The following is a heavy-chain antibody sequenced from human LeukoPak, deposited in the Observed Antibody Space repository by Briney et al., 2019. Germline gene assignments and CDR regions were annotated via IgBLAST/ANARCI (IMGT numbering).Heavy chain of an antibody. J-gene: IGHJ6*03. V-gene: IGHV4-34*01. Sequence: SETLSLTCAVYGGSFSGYYWSWIRQPPGKGLEWIGEINHSGSTNYNPSLKSRVTISVDTSKNQFSLKLSSVTAADTAVYYCARVTDFWSGYPIHYYMDVWGKGTTVTVSS. CDR2: INHSGST. CDR3: ARVTDFWSGYPIHYYMDV. D-gene: IGHD3-3*01. CDR1: GGSFSGYY.